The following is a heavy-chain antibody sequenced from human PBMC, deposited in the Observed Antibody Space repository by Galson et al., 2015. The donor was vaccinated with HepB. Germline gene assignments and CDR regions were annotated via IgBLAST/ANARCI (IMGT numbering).Heavy chain of an antibody. V-gene: IGHV5-51*01. J-gene: IGHJ3*02. CDR2: IYPGDSDT. D-gene: IGHD2-21*02. Sequence: QSGAEVKKPGESLKISCKGSGYSFTSYWIGWVRQMPGKGLEWMGIIYPGDSDTRYSPSFQGQVTISADKSISTAYLQWSSLKASDTAMYYCARQQIRICGGDCWGAFDIWGQGTMVTVSS. CDR1: GYSFTSYW. CDR3: ARQQIRICGGDCWGAFDI.